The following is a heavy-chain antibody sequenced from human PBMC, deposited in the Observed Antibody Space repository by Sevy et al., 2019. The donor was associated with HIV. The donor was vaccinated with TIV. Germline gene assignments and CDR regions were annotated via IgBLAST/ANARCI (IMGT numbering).Heavy chain of an antibody. CDR3: ARESIGAVGDFDH. CDR2: IYYSGST. CDR1: GGSINNYF. J-gene: IGHJ4*02. Sequence: SETLSLTCTVSGGSINNYFWSWIRQPPGKGLEWIGYIYYSGSTNYNPSLKSRVSISVDTSKTQFPLKLTSVTAPDTAVYYCARESIGAVGDFDHWGQGTLVTVSS. D-gene: IGHD6-13*01. V-gene: IGHV4-59*01.